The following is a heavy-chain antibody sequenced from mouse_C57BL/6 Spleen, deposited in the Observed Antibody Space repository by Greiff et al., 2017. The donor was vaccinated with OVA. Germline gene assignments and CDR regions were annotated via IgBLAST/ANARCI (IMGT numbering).Heavy chain of an antibody. J-gene: IGHJ4*01. D-gene: IGHD2-5*01. CDR1: GFTFSDYY. CDR3: ARGGSYYSNYVAMDY. V-gene: IGHV5-12*01. CDR2: ISNCGGST. Sequence: EVHLVESGGGLVQPGGSLKLSCAASGFTFSDYYMYWVRQTPEKRLEWVAYISNCGGSTYYPDTVKGRFTISRDHANNTLYLQMSRLKSEDTAMYYCARGGSYYSNYVAMDYWGQGTSVTVSS.